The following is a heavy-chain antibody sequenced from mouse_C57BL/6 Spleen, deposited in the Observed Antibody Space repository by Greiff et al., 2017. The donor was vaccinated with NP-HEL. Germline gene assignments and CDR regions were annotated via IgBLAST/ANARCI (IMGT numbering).Heavy chain of an antibody. Sequence: QVQLQQPGAELVKPGASVKLSCKASGYTFTSYWMHWVKQRPGRGLEWIGRIDPNSGGTKYNEQFKSKATLPVDKPSSTAYMQRRSLTAEDSAVYYCAREGCLPFDYWGQGTTLTVSS. CDR1: GYTFTSYW. V-gene: IGHV1-72*01. CDR3: AREGCLPFDY. J-gene: IGHJ2*01. CDR2: IDPNSGGT.